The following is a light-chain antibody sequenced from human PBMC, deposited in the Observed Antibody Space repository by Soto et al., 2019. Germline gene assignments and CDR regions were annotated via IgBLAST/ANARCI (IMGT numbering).Light chain of an antibody. CDR1: SRDVGSYNL. CDR2: EGT. J-gene: IGLJ1*01. Sequence: QSALAQPASVSRSPGESITISCPGTSRDVGSYNLVSWYQQHPGNAPKLIIYEGTKRPSGVSYRFSGSKSGNTASLTISGLQEEDEGDYHCCSFAGSSTYVFGTGTKVTVL. CDR3: CSFAGSSTYV. V-gene: IGLV2-23*01.